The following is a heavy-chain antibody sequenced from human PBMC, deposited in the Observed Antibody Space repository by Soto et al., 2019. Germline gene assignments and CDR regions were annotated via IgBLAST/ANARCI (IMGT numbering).Heavy chain of an antibody. CDR3: ARGLSGGFDY. Sequence: SETLSLTCAVSGYSISSDYYWGWIRQPPGEGLEWIGSISHSGSAYYNPSLKSRATISVDTSKNQFSLKLSSVTAADTALYYCARGLSGGFDYWGQGTLVTVSS. V-gene: IGHV4-38-2*01. D-gene: IGHD7-27*01. CDR2: ISHSGSA. CDR1: GYSISSDYY. J-gene: IGHJ4*02.